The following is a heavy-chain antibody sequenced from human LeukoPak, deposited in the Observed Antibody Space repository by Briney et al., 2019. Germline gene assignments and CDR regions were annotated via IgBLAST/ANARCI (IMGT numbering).Heavy chain of an antibody. D-gene: IGHD5-18*01. CDR2: INHSGST. CDR1: GGSFSGYY. Sequence: SETLSLTCAVCGGSFSGYYWSWIRQPPGKGLEWIGEINHSGSTNYNPSLKSRVTISVDTSKNQFSLKLSSVTAADTAVYYCARGGRYSYGLRYWGQGTLVTVSS. J-gene: IGHJ4*02. CDR3: ARGGRYSYGLRY. V-gene: IGHV4-34*01.